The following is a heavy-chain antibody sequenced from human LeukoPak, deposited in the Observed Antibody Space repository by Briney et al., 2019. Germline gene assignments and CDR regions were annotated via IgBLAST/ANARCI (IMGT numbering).Heavy chain of an antibody. V-gene: IGHV1-2*02. CDR3: AGGSGDYSPDY. CDR1: GHTFSGNY. D-gene: IGHD3-22*01. J-gene: IGHJ4*02. Sequence: ASVKVSCKASGHTFSGNYIHWVRQAPGQGLEWMGWTSPNSGDTNYAQKFQGRVTLTRDTSISTAYMELSRLRSDDTAVYYCAGGSGDYSPDYWGQGTLVTVSS. CDR2: TSPNSGDT.